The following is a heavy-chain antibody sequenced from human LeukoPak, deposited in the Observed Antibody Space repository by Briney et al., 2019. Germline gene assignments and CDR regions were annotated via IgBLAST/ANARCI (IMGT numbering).Heavy chain of an antibody. J-gene: IGHJ4*02. CDR1: GFTFSTYS. CDR2: ISSTSSYI. Sequence: GGSLRLTCAASGFTFSTYSMNWVRQAPGKGLEWVSSISSTSSYIYYADSVKGRFTISRDNAQKSLYLQMNSLRAEDTAVYYCARVGYSSGWYFDYWGEGTGVRVSS. D-gene: IGHD6-19*01. V-gene: IGHV3-21*01. CDR3: ARVGYSSGWYFDY.